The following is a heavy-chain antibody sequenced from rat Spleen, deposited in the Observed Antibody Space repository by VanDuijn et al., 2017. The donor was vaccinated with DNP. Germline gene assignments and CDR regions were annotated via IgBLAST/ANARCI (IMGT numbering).Heavy chain of an antibody. CDR2: ISASGGST. Sequence: EVKLVESGGGLVQPGRSLKLSCTASGFTFSDYNMAWVRQAPKKGLEWVASISASGGSTYYRDSVKGRCTISRDNANNTLYLQMSSLRSEDTATYYCARERFGVDYWGQGVMVTVSS. CDR3: ARERFGVDY. D-gene: IGHD4-3*01. CDR1: GFTFSDYN. V-gene: IGHV5-7*01. J-gene: IGHJ2*01.